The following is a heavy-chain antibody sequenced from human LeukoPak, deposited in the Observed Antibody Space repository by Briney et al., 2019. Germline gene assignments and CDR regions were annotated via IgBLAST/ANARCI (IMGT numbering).Heavy chain of an antibody. V-gene: IGHV3-30-3*01. CDR1: GFTFSSYA. Sequence: GGSLRLSCAASGFTFSSYAMHWVRQAPGKGLEWVAVISYDGSNKYYADSVKGRFTISRDNSKNTLYLQMNSLRAEDTAVYYCARDYYDFWSGIEIWGQGTMVTVSS. D-gene: IGHD3-3*01. J-gene: IGHJ3*02. CDR2: ISYDGSNK. CDR3: ARDYYDFWSGIEI.